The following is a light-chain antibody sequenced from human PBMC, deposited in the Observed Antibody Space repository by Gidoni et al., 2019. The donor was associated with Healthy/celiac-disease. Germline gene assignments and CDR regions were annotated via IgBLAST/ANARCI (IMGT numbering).Light chain of an antibody. CDR3: QQLNSYPPT. CDR2: AAS. CDR1: QGISSY. J-gene: IGKJ5*01. Sequence: IQLTQSPSSLSASVGDRVTITCRASQGISSYLAWYQHKPGKAPKLLIYAASTLQSGVPSRFSGSGSGTDFTLTISSLQPEDFATYYCQQLNSYPPTFGQGTRLEIK. V-gene: IGKV1-9*01.